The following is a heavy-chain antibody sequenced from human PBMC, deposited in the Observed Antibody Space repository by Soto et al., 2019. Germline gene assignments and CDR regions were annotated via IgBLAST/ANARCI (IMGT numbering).Heavy chain of an antibody. J-gene: IGHJ3*02. CDR3: ARALYYDFCSGYQTDAFDI. CDR2: ISSSGSTI. V-gene: IGHV3-11*01. Sequence: PGGSLRLSCAASGFTFSDYYMSWVRQAPGKGLEWVSYISSSGSTIYYADSVKGRFTISRDNAKNSLYLQMNSLRAEDTAVYYCARALYYDFCSGYQTDAFDIWGQGTMVTVSS. D-gene: IGHD3-3*01. CDR1: GFTFSDYY.